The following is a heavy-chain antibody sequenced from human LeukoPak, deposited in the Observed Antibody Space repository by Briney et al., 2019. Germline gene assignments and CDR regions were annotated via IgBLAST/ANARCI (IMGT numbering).Heavy chain of an antibody. CDR2: FASSGDTT. V-gene: IGHV3-23*01. J-gene: IGHJ4*02. CDR3: AKGRGYSRNLLDY. CDR1: GFTFSTNA. Sequence: GGSLRLSCAASGFTFSTNAMSWVRQAPGKGLEWVSGFASSGDTTYYADSVRGRFIVSRDNSENTLYLQMTSLRAEDTAIYYCAKGRGYSRNLLDYWGQGTLVTVSS. D-gene: IGHD5-12*01.